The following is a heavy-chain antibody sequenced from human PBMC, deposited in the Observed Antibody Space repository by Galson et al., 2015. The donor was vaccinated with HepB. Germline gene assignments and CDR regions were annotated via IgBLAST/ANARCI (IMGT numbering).Heavy chain of an antibody. CDR3: ARNERRERGGWFDP. V-gene: IGHV1-2*02. CDR1: GYTFTGYY. Sequence: SVKVSCKASGYTFTGYYMHWVRQAPGQGLEWMGWINPNSGGTNYAQKFQGRVTMTRDTSISTAYMELSRLRSDDTAVYYCARNERRERGGWFDPWGQGTLVTVSS. CDR2: INPNSGGT. D-gene: IGHD6-25*01. J-gene: IGHJ5*02.